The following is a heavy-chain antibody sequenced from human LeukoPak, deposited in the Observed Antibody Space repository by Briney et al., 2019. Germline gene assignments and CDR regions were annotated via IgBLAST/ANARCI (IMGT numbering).Heavy chain of an antibody. CDR1: GGSFSGYY. J-gene: IGHJ4*02. D-gene: IGHD6-19*01. CDR3: ARWAGLLFDY. V-gene: IGHV4-34*01. Sequence: PSETLSLTCAVYGGSFSGYYWSWIRQPPGKGLEWIGEINHSGSTNYNPSLKSRVTISVDTSKNQFSLKLSSVTAADTAVYYCARWAGLLFDYWGQGTLVTVSS. CDR2: INHSGST.